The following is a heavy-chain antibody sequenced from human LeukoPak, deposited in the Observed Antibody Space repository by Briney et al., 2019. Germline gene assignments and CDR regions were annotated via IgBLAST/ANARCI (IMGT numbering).Heavy chain of an antibody. CDR1: GFTFSDYY. CDR2: ISSSGSTI. D-gene: IGHD2-2*02. V-gene: IGHV3-11*04. Sequence: GGSPRLSCAASGFTFSDYYMSWIRQAPGKGLEWVSYISSSGSTIYYADSVKGRFTISRDNAKNSLYLQMNSLRAEDAAVYYCARDIGDCSSLSCYNHYYYMDVWGKGTTVTVSS. J-gene: IGHJ6*03. CDR3: ARDIGDCSSLSCYNHYYYMDV.